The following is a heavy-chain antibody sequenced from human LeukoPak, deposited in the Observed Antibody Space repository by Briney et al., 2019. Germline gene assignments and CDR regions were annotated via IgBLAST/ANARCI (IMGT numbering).Heavy chain of an antibody. CDR1: GYSISSGYY. Sequence: PSETLSLTCTVSGYSISSGYYWGWIRQPPGKGLEWIGSIYHSGSTYSNPSLKSRVTISVDTSKNQFSLYLNSVTPEDTAVYYCARDNGSSSWLYFDYWGQGTLVTVSS. V-gene: IGHV4-38-2*02. CDR2: IYHSGST. D-gene: IGHD6-13*01. J-gene: IGHJ4*02. CDR3: ARDNGSSSWLYFDY.